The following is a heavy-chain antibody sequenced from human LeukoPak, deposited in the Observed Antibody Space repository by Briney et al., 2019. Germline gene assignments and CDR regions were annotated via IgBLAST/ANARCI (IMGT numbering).Heavy chain of an antibody. CDR1: GFTFSTYT. CDR2: ISSSSSTI. Sequence: GGSLRLSCAASGFTFSTYTMNWVRQAPGKGLECVSSISSSSSTIYYADSVKGRFTISRDNAKNSLYLQMNSLRAEDTAVYYCARDFLRGDVVVVAVNWFDPWGQGTLVTVSS. V-gene: IGHV3-48*04. D-gene: IGHD2-15*01. CDR3: ARDFLRGDVVVVAVNWFDP. J-gene: IGHJ5*02.